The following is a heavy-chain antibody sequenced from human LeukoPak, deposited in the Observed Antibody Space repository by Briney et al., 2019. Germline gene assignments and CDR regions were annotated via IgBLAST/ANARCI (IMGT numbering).Heavy chain of an antibody. J-gene: IGHJ4*02. V-gene: IGHV3-48*02. D-gene: IGHD6-25*01. CDR1: GFTFSGYS. CDR3: ARAAYSSGPDY. CDR2: LGPSSNAI. Sequence: RGSLRLSCAASGFTFSGYSMNWVRQAPGKGLEWVSYLGPSSNAIHYADSVKGRFTISRDNAKNSLYLLMNSLRDEDTAVYYCARAAYSSGPDYWGQGTLVTVSS.